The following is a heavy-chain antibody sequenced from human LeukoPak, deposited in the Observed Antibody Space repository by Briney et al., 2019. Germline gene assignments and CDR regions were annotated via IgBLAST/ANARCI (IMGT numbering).Heavy chain of an antibody. V-gene: IGHV1-69*06. Sequence: GASVKVSCKASGYTFISYDINWVRQATGQGLEWMGGIIPIFGTANYAQKFQGRVTITADKSTSTAYMELSSLRSEDTAVYYCASGEITFGGVIVPPGYWGQGTLVTVSS. D-gene: IGHD3-16*02. J-gene: IGHJ4*02. CDR2: IIPIFGTA. CDR3: ASGEITFGGVIVPPGY. CDR1: GYTFISYD.